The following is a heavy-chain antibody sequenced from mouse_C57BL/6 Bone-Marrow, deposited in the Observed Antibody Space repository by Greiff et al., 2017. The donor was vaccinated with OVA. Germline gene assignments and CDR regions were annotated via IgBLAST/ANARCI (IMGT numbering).Heavy chain of an antibody. Sequence: VQLQQPGAELVRPGASVKLSCTASGFNIKDDYMHWVKERPEQDLEWIGWIDPENGDTEYASKFQGKATITADTSSKTVYLHLSSLTSEDTAVYYCTTYRYWGQGTTLTVSS. CDR3: TTYRY. CDR2: IDPENGDT. CDR1: GFNIKDDY. V-gene: IGHV14-4*01. J-gene: IGHJ2*01.